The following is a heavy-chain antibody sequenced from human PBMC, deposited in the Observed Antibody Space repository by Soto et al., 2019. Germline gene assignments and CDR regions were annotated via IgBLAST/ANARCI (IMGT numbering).Heavy chain of an antibody. Sequence: QVQLVESGGGLVKPGGSVRLSCTASGFTFSDYFMSWIRQAPGQGLEWVAHISTSGSLMYYADSVKGRFTIFRDNAKNSVFLQMNSLRADDTAVYYCARGVIYNWKPFDYWGQGTLVTVSS. V-gene: IGHV3-11*01. CDR1: GFTFSDYF. J-gene: IGHJ4*02. CDR2: ISTSGSLM. D-gene: IGHD1-20*01. CDR3: ARGVIYNWKPFDY.